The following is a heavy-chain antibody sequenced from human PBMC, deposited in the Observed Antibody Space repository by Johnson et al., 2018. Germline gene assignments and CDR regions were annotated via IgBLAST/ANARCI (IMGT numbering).Heavy chain of an antibody. CDR2: IYYSGST. J-gene: IGHJ3*02. V-gene: IGHV4-34*11. CDR3: ARVRDGYNLDAFDI. CDR1: GGSFSGYY. D-gene: IGHD5-24*01. Sequence: QVQLQQWGAGLLKPSETLSLTCAVYGGSFSGYYWSWIRQPPGKGLEWIGYIYYSGSTNYNPSLKSRVTISVDTSKNQFSLKLSSVTAADTAVYYCARVRDGYNLDAFDIWGQGTMVTVSS.